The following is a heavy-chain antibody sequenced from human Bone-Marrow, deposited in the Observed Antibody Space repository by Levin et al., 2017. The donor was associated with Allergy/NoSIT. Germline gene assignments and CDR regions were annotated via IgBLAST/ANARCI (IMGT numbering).Heavy chain of an antibody. CDR2: INPNSGGT. V-gene: IGHV1-2*02. Sequence: GESLKISCKASGYTFTGYYMHWVRQAPGQGLEWMGWINPNSGGTNYAQKFQGRVTMTRDTSISTAYMELSRLRSDDTAVYYCARDWGRTVTTYYWGQGTLVTVSS. CDR3: ARDWGRTVTTYY. J-gene: IGHJ4*02. D-gene: IGHD4-17*01. CDR1: GYTFTGYY.